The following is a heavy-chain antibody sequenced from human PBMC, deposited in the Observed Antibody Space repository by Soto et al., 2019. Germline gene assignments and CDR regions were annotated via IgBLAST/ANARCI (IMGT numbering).Heavy chain of an antibody. Sequence: GGSLRLSCLASGFTFNTNAMSWVRQAPGKGLEWVSAITNTGGSTFYADSVKGRFTISRDNSKDTLYLEMNNLRAEDTALYYCAKGPSAFDIWGQGTMVTVSS. J-gene: IGHJ3*02. CDR2: ITNTGGST. CDR1: GFTFNTNA. V-gene: IGHV3-23*01. CDR3: AKGPSAFDI.